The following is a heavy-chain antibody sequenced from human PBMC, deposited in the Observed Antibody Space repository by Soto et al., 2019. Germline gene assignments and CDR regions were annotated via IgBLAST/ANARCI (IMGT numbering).Heavy chain of an antibody. CDR3: VKEGSGWSYLDH. CDR1: SGSISSTNW. CDR2: IYHSGSI. J-gene: IGHJ4*02. Sequence: QLQLQESGPELVKPSGTLSLSCVVSSGSISSTNWWSWVRQPPGRGLEWIGAIYHSGSINYNPSLRSRVTISVDKSKNQFSLNLISVTAADTAAYFCVKEGSGWSYLDHWGQGILVTVSS. V-gene: IGHV4-4*02. D-gene: IGHD6-19*01.